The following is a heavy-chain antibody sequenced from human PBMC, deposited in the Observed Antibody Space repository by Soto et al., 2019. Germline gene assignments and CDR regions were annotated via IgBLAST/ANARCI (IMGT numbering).Heavy chain of an antibody. J-gene: IGHJ4*02. CDR2: ISAYNGNT. V-gene: IGHV1-18*04. CDR1: GYTFTHYG. CDR3: ARDVPGSGVPFWDY. Sequence: QIQLVQSGAEMKKPGASVKVSCKPSGYTFTHYGVSWLRQAPGQGLEWMGWISAYNGNTDYAHKFQGRVALTTDTSTSTAYMELRGLSPDDTAVYYCARDVPGSGVPFWDYWGQGTLVIVSS. D-gene: IGHD2-15*01.